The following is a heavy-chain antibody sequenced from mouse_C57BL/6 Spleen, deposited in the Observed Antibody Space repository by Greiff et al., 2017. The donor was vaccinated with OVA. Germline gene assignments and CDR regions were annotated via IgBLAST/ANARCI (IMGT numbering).Heavy chain of an antibody. D-gene: IGHD2-4*01. Sequence: EVKVVESGGGLVKPGGSLKLSCAASGFTFSSYAMSWVRQTPEKRLEWVATLSDGSSYTYYPDNVTGRFTISRDNAKNNLYLQMSHLKSEDTAMYYCARDNDYGFAYWGQGTLVTVSA. CDR1: GFTFSSYA. V-gene: IGHV5-4*01. CDR2: LSDGSSYT. CDR3: ARDNDYGFAY. J-gene: IGHJ3*01.